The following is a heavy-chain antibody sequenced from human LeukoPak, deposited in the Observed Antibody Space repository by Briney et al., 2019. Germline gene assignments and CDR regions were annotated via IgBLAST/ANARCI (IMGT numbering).Heavy chain of an antibody. D-gene: IGHD5-18*01. J-gene: IGHJ6*02. CDR2: IGGST. Sequence: GGSLRLSCAASGFTFSSYAMTWVRQAPGKGLEWVSSIGGSTYYTDSVKGRFTISRDNSKNTLYLQMDSLRAGDTALYYCAKEGGAGYGYGMDVWGQGTTVTVSS. V-gene: IGHV3-23*01. CDR1: GFTFSSYA. CDR3: AKEGGAGYGYGMDV.